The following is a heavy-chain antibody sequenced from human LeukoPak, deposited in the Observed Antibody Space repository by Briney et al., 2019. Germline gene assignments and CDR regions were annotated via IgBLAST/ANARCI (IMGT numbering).Heavy chain of an antibody. CDR1: GFIFSSYT. Sequence: GGSLRLSCAASGFIFSSYTMSWVRQAPGKGLEWVSSISSSSTYIYYADSVKRRFTISRANAQDSLYLQMTSLRDDDTAVYYCARDHFDTSGSSWGQGTLVTVSS. D-gene: IGHD3-22*01. J-gene: IGHJ5*02. V-gene: IGHV3-21*01. CDR2: ISSSSTYI. CDR3: ARDHFDTSGSS.